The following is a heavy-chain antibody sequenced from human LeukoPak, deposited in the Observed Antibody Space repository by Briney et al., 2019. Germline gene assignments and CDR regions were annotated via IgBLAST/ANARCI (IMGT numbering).Heavy chain of an antibody. V-gene: IGHV4-61*08. Sequence: SESLSLTGTVSGGSISSGGYYWSWSRQPPGKGLEWIGYIYYSGSTNYNPSLKSRVTISVDTSKNQFSLKLSSVTAADTAVYYCAREGLTGDRLLGMDVWGQGTTVTVSS. D-gene: IGHD7-27*01. CDR3: AREGLTGDRLLGMDV. J-gene: IGHJ6*02. CDR2: IYYSGST. CDR1: GGSISSGGYY.